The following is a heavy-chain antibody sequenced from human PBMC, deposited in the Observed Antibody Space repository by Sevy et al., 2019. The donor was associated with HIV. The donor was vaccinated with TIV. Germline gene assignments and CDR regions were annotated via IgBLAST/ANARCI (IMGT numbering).Heavy chain of an antibody. Sequence: GESLKISCKGSGYSFTDYWIGWVRQKPGKGLEWMGIIYPGDSDTIYSRSFQGQVTISVDKSISTAYLQWSSLKTSDTAIFYCARGARGTLPSYYYYTLNIWGQGTTVTVSS. V-gene: IGHV5-51*01. D-gene: IGHD3-16*01. CDR1: GYSFTDYW. CDR3: ARGARGTLPSYYYYTLNI. CDR2: IYPGDSDT. J-gene: IGHJ6*02.